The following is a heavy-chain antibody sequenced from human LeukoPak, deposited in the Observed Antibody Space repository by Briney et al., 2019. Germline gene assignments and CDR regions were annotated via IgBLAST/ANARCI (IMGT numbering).Heavy chain of an antibody. CDR1: GFTFSSYA. CDR2: ISGSGGDT. Sequence: PGGSLRLSCAASGFTFSSYAMNWVRQAPGKGLEWVSISGSGGDTYYAESAKGRFTISRDNSKTTLYLKMNSPRAEDTAVYYCAKARGATYGTYYFDYWGQGTLVAVSS. CDR3: AKARGATYGTYYFDY. J-gene: IGHJ4*02. D-gene: IGHD4/OR15-4a*01. V-gene: IGHV3-23*01.